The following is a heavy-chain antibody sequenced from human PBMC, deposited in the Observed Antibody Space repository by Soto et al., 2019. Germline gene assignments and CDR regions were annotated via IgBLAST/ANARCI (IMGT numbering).Heavy chain of an antibody. D-gene: IGHD1-1*01. CDR3: ARDNWNSD. J-gene: IGHJ4*02. V-gene: IGHV3-23*01. CDR2: INGSGGST. CDR1: GFTFSSYD. Sequence: GGSLRLSCAASGFTFSSYDMSWVRQAPGKGLEWVAAINGSGGSTYYADSVKGRFTISRDNSKNTLYLQMSSLRVEDTAVYYCARDNWNSDWGQGTLVNVAS.